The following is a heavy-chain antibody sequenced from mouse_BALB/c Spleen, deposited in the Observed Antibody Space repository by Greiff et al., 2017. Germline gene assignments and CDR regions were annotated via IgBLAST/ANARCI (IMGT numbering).Heavy chain of an antibody. CDR2: IWAGGST. D-gene: IGHD2-1*01. CDR3: ARGNYFYAMDY. V-gene: IGHV2-9*02. CDR1: GFSLTSYG. Sequence: VKVVESGPGLVAPSQSLSITCTVSGFSLTSYGVHWVRQPPGKGLEWLGVIWAGGSTNYNSALMSRLSISKDNSKSQVFLKMNSLQTEDTAMYYCARGNYFYAMDYRGQGTSVTVSS. J-gene: IGHJ4*01.